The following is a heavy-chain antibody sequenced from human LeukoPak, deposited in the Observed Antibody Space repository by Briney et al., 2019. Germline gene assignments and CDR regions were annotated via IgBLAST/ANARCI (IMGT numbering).Heavy chain of an antibody. V-gene: IGHV3-7*05. J-gene: IGHJ4*02. Sequence: GGSLRLSCAASGFKFSDHNMNWVRQAPGKGLERVAAINGDGTQKFYVDSMEGRFTISRDNAKNSLYLQMNSLRAEDTAVYYCARGDRGGDWGQGTLVTVSS. CDR3: ARGDRGGD. CDR2: INGDGTQK. CDR1: GFKFSDHN. D-gene: IGHD3-10*01.